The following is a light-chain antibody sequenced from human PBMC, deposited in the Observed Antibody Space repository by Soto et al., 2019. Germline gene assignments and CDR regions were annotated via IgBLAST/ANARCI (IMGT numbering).Light chain of an antibody. J-gene: IGKJ1*01. CDR2: GAS. V-gene: IGKV3-20*01. CDR1: QSVSSSY. Sequence: ESVLTQSPGTLSLSPGERATLSCRASQSVSSSYLAWYQQKPGQAPRLLIYGASSRATGIPDMFSGSGSGTDFALTSSSLEPEDVEVYYCQEYGSSPATFGQGNKGEIK. CDR3: QEYGSSPAT.